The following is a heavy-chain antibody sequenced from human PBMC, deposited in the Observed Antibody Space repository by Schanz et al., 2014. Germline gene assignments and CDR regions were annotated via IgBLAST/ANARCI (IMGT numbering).Heavy chain of an antibody. V-gene: IGHV3-11*05. CDR3: ARFLARYQYYGVDV. CDR1: GFTFSDYY. J-gene: IGHJ6*02. CDR2: ISGSSIHK. Sequence: VQLVESGGGLVEPGGPLRLSCAASGFTFSDYYMAWIRQAPGKGLEWVSHISGSSIHKNYADSVKGRFSISRDNGETSVYLQINSLRVEDTAVYYCARFLARYQYYGVDVWGQGTTVIVSS. D-gene: IGHD3-3*01.